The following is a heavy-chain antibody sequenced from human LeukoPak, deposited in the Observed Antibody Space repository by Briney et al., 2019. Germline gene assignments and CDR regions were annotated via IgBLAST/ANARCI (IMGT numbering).Heavy chain of an antibody. D-gene: IGHD3-3*01. J-gene: IGHJ3*02. Sequence: SETLSLTCTVSGGSISSYYWSWIRQPPGKGLEWIGYIYYSGSTNYNPSLKSRVTISVDTSKNQFSLKLSSVTAADTAVYYCAREGYDFWSGSHSGAFDIWGQGTMVTVSS. CDR3: AREGYDFWSGSHSGAFDI. CDR2: IYYSGST. CDR1: GGSISSYY. V-gene: IGHV4-59*12.